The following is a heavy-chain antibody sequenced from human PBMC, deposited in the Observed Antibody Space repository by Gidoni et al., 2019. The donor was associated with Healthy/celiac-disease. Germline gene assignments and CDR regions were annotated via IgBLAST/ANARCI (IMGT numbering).Heavy chain of an antibody. CDR3: AREFRIRGVIYFDY. Sequence: EVQLVESGGGLIQPGGSLRLSCAASGFTVSSNYMSWVRQAPGKGLEWVSVIYSGGSTYYADSVKGRFTISRDNSKNTLYLQMNSLRAEDTAVYYCAREFRIRGVIYFDYWGQGTLVTVSS. CDR1: GFTVSSNY. CDR2: IYSGGST. D-gene: IGHD3-10*01. V-gene: IGHV3-53*01. J-gene: IGHJ4*02.